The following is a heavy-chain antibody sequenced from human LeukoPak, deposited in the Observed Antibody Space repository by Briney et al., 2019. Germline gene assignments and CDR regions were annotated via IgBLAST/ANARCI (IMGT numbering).Heavy chain of an antibody. Sequence: GSLRLSCAASGFTFSSYSMNWVRQAPGKGLEWVSSIISSSSYIYYADSVKGRFTISRDNAKNSLYLQMNSLRAEDTAVYYCAREEDSSGYYYVGNYYYGMDVWGQGTTVTVSS. CDR2: IISSSSYI. D-gene: IGHD3-22*01. V-gene: IGHV3-21*01. J-gene: IGHJ6*02. CDR1: GFTFSSYS. CDR3: AREEDSSGYYYVGNYYYGMDV.